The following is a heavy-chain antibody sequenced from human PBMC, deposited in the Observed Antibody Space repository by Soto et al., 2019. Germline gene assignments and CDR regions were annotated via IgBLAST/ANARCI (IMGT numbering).Heavy chain of an antibody. Sequence: DVQLLESGGGVVQSGGSLRLSCSASGFAFSDYSMHWVRQAPGKGPEWVSAISGGGGNTYYASSVNGRFTISRDNSRNTLYLQMHSLRDDDTALYYCAKETYGSGWTLDSWGQGTRATVSS. D-gene: IGHD6-19*01. J-gene: IGHJ4*02. CDR1: GFAFSDYS. CDR2: ISGGGGNT. CDR3: AKETYGSGWTLDS. V-gene: IGHV3-23*01.